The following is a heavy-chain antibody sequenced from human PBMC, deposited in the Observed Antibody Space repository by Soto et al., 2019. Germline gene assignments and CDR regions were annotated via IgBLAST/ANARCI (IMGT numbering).Heavy chain of an antibody. CDR3: AREKLLHLWQPYGLDV. D-gene: IGHD5-18*01. CDR2: ISVYNGNT. J-gene: IGHJ6*02. Sequence: VQLVQSGAEAKKPGASVKVSCKASGYTFSSYGITWVRQAPGPGLEWMGLISVYNGNTNYTQKLQGRVTMTTDTSTKAAYMELRSLRSHDTAVYYCAREKLLHLWQPYGLDVWGQGTTVTVSS. V-gene: IGHV1-18*01. CDR1: GYTFSSYG.